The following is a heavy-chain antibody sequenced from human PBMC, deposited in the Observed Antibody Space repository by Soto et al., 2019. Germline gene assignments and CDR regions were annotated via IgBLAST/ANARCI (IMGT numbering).Heavy chain of an antibody. J-gene: IGHJ4*02. Sequence: GGSLRLSCAASGFTFSSYGMHWVRQAPGKGLEWVAVIWYDGSNKYYADSVKGRFTISRDNSKNTLYLQMNSLRAEDTAVYYCARDWRVLRSTSCCALDYWGQGTLVTVSS. CDR2: IWYDGSNK. V-gene: IGHV3-33*01. D-gene: IGHD2-2*01. CDR3: ARDWRVLRSTSCCALDY. CDR1: GFTFSSYG.